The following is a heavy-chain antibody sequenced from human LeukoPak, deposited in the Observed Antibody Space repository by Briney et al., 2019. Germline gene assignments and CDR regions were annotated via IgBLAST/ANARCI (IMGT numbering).Heavy chain of an antibody. CDR3: ARDFRYSGYDYNDY. Sequence: GGSLRLSCAASGFTFSSYAMHWVRQAPGKGLAWVAVISYDGSNKYYADSVKGRFTISRDNSKNTLYLHMHSLRAEDTAVYHCARDFRYSGYDYNDYWGQGTLVTVSS. D-gene: IGHD5-12*01. CDR1: GFTFSSYA. V-gene: IGHV3-30-3*01. J-gene: IGHJ4*02. CDR2: ISYDGSNK.